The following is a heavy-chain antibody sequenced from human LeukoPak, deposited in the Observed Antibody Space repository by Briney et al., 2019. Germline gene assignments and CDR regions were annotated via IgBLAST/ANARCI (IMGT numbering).Heavy chain of an antibody. V-gene: IGHV3-23*01. D-gene: IGHD2-2*02. CDR1: GFTFSDYA. J-gene: IGHJ4*02. CDR2: ISGGDNRI. CDR3: AKHGCTTTTCYTNY. Sequence: PGGSLSLSCAASGFTFSDYAMSWLRQIPGKGLEWVSAISGGDNRIYYADSVKGRFTISRDNSKSTLHLQMNSLRVEDTAVYYCAKHGCTTTTCYTNYWGQGTLVTVSS.